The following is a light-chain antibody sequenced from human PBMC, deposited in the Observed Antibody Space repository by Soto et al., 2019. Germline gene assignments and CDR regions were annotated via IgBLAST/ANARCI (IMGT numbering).Light chain of an antibody. CDR2: GAS. CDR3: QQYKFWPPIT. Sequence: EIVMKQAAASLSVSPGERATLSCRASQSVSSNLAWYQQKPGQAPRLLIYGASTRATGVPDRFSGTGSGTEFTHTIGSLKAEDYAVYYCQQYKFWPPITFGQGTRLEIK. J-gene: IGKJ5*01. V-gene: IGKV3-15*01. CDR1: QSVSSN.